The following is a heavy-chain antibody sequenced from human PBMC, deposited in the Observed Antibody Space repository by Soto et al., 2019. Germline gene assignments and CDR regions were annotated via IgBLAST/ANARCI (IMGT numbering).Heavy chain of an antibody. J-gene: IGHJ4*02. D-gene: IGHD1-26*01. Sequence: PSETLSLTCAVYGGSFSGYYWSWIRQPPGKGLEWIGEINHSGSTNYNPSLKSRVTISVDTPKNQFSLKLSSVTAADTAVYYCARGGGGSYYWGQGTLVTVSS. CDR2: INHSGST. CDR3: ARGGGGSYY. CDR1: GGSFSGYY. V-gene: IGHV4-34*01.